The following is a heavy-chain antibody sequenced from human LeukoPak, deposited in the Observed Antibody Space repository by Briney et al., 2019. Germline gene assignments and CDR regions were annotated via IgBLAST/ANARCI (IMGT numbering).Heavy chain of an antibody. D-gene: IGHD2-21*02. V-gene: IGHV3-48*03. CDR1: GFTFSSYE. J-gene: IGHJ3*02. Sequence: GGSLRLSCAASGFTFSSYEMNWVRQAPGKGLEWVSYIGSSGSTIYYADSVKGRFTISRDNAKNSLYLQMNSLRAEDTAVYYCARARLVVTAAFDIWGQGTMVTVSS. CDR3: ARARLVVTAAFDI. CDR2: IGSSGSTI.